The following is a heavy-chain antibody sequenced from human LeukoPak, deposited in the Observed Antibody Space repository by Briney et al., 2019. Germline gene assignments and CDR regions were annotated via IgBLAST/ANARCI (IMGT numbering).Heavy chain of an antibody. CDR1: GLTFSTYG. Sequence: GGSLRLSCAASGLTFSTYGMRWGRQAPGKGLQWVAVISYDGSKTYYEESVKGRFTISRDNSKNTVYLQMNSLRAEDTAVYYCAEGWNYFDYWGQGTLVTVSS. D-gene: IGHD1-1*01. CDR3: AEGWNYFDY. J-gene: IGHJ4*02. V-gene: IGHV3-30*18. CDR2: ISYDGSKT.